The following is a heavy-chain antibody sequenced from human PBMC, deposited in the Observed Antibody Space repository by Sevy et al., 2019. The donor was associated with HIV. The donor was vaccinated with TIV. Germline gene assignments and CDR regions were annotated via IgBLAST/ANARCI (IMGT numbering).Heavy chain of an antibody. CDR2: ISFSSNYI. CDR3: ARDDIVARDYFDF. J-gene: IGHJ4*02. Sequence: GGSLRLSCTASGFTFSSYSMNWVRQAPGKGLEWVSSISFSSNYIYYADSVRGRFTISRDNAKNSLYLHMDSLRDEDTVLYYCARDDIVARDYFDFWGQGTLVTVSS. CDR1: GFTFSSYS. V-gene: IGHV3-21*01. D-gene: IGHD2-15*01.